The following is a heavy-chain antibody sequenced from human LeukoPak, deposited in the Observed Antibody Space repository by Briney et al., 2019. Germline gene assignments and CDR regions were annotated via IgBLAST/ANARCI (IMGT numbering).Heavy chain of an antibody. J-gene: IGHJ4*02. D-gene: IGHD3-16*01. CDR1: GGSISSYY. CDR2: IYYSGST. Sequence: SETLSLTCTVSGGSISSYYWSWIRQPPGKGLEWIGYIYYSGSTNYHPSLKSRVTISVDTSKNQFSLKLSSVTAADTAVYYCARAVGDYGDYSDYWGQGTLVTVSS. CDR3: ARAVGDYGDYSDY. V-gene: IGHV4-59*01.